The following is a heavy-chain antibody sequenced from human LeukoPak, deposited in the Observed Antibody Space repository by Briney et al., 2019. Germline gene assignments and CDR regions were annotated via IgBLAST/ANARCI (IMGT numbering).Heavy chain of an antibody. CDR2: IYYTGTT. Sequence: SETLSLTCTVSGGSIGSYYWSWIRQPAGKGLEWIGRIYYTGTTDYIASLKGRVTMSVDTSKNQFSLKLTSVTAADSAVYYCARDLPSYYFGSGNTFDPWGQGTLVTVSS. J-gene: IGHJ5*02. V-gene: IGHV4-4*07. CDR3: ARDLPSYYFGSGNTFDP. CDR1: GGSIGSYY. D-gene: IGHD3-10*01.